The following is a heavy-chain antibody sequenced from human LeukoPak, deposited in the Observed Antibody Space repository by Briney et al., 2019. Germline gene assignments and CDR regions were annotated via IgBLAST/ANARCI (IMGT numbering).Heavy chain of an antibody. J-gene: IGHJ4*02. CDR1: GFTFSSYI. Sequence: GGSLRPSCAASGFTFSSYIMNWVRQAPGKGLEWVSGISGSGGTTYYADSVKGRFTVSRDNSKNTLYLQMNSLRAEDTAVYYCAKGNLVIVPAAIGYWGQGTLVTVSS. V-gene: IGHV3-23*01. CDR3: AKGNLVIVPAAIGY. CDR2: ISGSGGTT. D-gene: IGHD2-2*01.